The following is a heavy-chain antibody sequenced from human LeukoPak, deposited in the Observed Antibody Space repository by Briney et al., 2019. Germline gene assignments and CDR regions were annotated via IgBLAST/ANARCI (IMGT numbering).Heavy chain of an antibody. V-gene: IGHV4-31*03. D-gene: IGHD4-17*01. J-gene: IGHJ4*02. CDR3: ARATTVNTPADY. CDR1: GGSISSGGYY. Sequence: PSETLSLTCTVSGGSISSGGYYWSWIRQHPGKGLEWIGYIYYSGSTYYNPSLKSRVTISVDTSKNQFSLKLSSVTAADTAVYYCARATTVNTPADYWGQGTLVTVSS. CDR2: IYYSGST.